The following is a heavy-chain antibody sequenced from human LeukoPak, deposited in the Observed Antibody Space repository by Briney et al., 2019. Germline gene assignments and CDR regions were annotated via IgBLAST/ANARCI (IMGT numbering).Heavy chain of an antibody. CDR2: IYYSGST. CDR3: ARHLVGRGQLLRKNNWFDP. V-gene: IGHV4-59*08. CDR1: GGSISSYY. Sequence: SETLSLTCTVSGGSISSYYWSWIRQPPGKGLEWIGYIYYSGSTNYNPSLKSRVTISVDTSKNQFSLKLSSVTAADTAVYYCARHLVGRGQLLRKNNWFDPWGQGTLVTVSS. D-gene: IGHD2-2*01. J-gene: IGHJ5*02.